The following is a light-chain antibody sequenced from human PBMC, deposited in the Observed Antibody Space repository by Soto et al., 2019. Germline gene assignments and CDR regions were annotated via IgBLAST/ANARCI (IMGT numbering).Light chain of an antibody. CDR3: QQYNSSWT. J-gene: IGKJ1*01. CDR1: QSISSW. Sequence: DIQMTQSPSTLSASVGDRVTITCRASQSISSWLAWYQQKPGKAPKPLIYDASSLESGVPSRFSGSGSGTEFTLTISSLQPDDFATYYCQQYNSSWTFGQGTKVDIK. V-gene: IGKV1-5*01. CDR2: DAS.